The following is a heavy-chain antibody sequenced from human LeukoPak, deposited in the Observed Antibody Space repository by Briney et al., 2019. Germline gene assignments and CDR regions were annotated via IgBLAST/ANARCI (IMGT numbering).Heavy chain of an antibody. CDR1: GGSISSSSYY. J-gene: IGHJ4*02. V-gene: IGHV4-39*01. CDR3: ARLPRPLDYGGNPDPFDY. D-gene: IGHD4-23*01. Sequence: PSETLSLTCTVSGGSISSSSYYWGWIRQPPGKGLEWIGSIYYSGSTYYNPSLKSRVTISVDTSKNQFSLKLSSVTAADTAVYYCARLPRPLDYGGNPDPFDYWGQGTLVTVSS. CDR2: IYYSGST.